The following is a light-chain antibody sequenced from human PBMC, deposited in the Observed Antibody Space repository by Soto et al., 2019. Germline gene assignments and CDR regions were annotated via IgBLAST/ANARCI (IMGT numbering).Light chain of an antibody. CDR3: AAWDDSLSGVV. CDR2: RNN. J-gene: IGLJ2*01. V-gene: IGLV1-47*01. CDR1: SSNIGSNY. Sequence: QSVLTQPPSASGTPGQRVTISCSGSSSNIGSNYVYWYQQLPGTAPKLLIYRNNQRPSGVPDRFSGSKSGTSASLAISGLXXXDXADYYCAAWDDSLSGVVFGGGTKVTVL.